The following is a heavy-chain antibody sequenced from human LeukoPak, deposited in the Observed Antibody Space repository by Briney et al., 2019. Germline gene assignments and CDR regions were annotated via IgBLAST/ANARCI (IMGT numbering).Heavy chain of an antibody. Sequence: SVKVSCKASGGTFSSYAISWVRQAPGQGLEWMGGIIPIFGTANYAQKFQGRVTITADESTSTAYMELSSLRSEDTAVYYCARDLRFIQPKVFDIWGQGTMVTVSS. CDR1: GGTFSSYA. CDR2: IIPIFGTA. J-gene: IGHJ3*02. V-gene: IGHV1-69*13. D-gene: IGHD3-3*01. CDR3: ARDLRFIQPKVFDI.